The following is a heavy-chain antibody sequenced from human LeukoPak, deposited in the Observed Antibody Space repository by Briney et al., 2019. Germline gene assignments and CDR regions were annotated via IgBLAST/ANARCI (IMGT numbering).Heavy chain of an antibody. CDR1: GGSFSGYY. J-gene: IGHJ5*02. CDR3: ASGVAVYDSSGYGWFDP. D-gene: IGHD3-22*01. CDR2: INHSGST. V-gene: IGHV4-34*01. Sequence: SETLSLTCAVYGGSFSGYYWSWIRQPPGKGLEWIGEINHSGSTNYNPSLKSRVTLSVDTSKNQFSLKLNSVTAADTAVYYCASGVAVYDSSGYGWFDPWGQGTLVTVSS.